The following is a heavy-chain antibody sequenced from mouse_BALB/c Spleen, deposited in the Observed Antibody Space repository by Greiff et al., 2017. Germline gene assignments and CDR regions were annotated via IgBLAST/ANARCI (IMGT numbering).Heavy chain of an antibody. CDR1: GYSITSGYY. CDR2: ISYDGSN. Sequence: ESGPGLVKPSQSLSLTCSVTGYSITSGYYWNWIRQFPGNKLEWMGYISYDGSNNYNPSLKNRISITRDTSKNQFFLKLNSVTTEDTATYYCARDLYYFDCWGQGTTLTVSS. V-gene: IGHV3-6*02. J-gene: IGHJ2*01. CDR3: ARDLYYFDC.